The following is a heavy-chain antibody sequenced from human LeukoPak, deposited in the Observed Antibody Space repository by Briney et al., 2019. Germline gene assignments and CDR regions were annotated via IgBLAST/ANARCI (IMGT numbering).Heavy chain of an antibody. CDR3: ARVRKYYYDSSGYYYPTYGAFDI. CDR1: GGSFSGYY. J-gene: IGHJ3*02. Sequence: SETLTLTCAVYGGSFSGYYWSWIRQPPGKGLEWIGEINHSGSTNYNPSLKSRVTISVDTSKNQFSLKLSSVTAADTAVYYCARVRKYYYDSSGYYYPTYGAFDIWGQGTMVTVSS. V-gene: IGHV4-34*01. CDR2: INHSGST. D-gene: IGHD3-22*01.